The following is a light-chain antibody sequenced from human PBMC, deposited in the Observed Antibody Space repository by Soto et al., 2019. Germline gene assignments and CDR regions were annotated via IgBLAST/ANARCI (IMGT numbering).Light chain of an antibody. CDR3: QQYGRSPST. V-gene: IGKV3-20*01. CDR2: GAS. Sequence: EIVLTQSPGTLSLSPGERATLSCRASQSVSNNYLAWYQQKPGQAPRLLIYGASSRATGIPDRFSGSGSGTAFTLTISRLEPEDFAVYYCQQYGRSPSTFGGGTKVDIK. CDR1: QSVSNNY. J-gene: IGKJ4*01.